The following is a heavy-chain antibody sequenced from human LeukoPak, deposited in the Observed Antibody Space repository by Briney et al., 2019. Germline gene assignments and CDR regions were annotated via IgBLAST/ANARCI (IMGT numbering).Heavy chain of an antibody. Sequence: PGGSLRLSCAASGFTFSSYAMSWVRQAPGKGLEWVSAISGSGGSTYYADSVKGRFTISRDNAKKSLYLQMNSLRAEDTAVYYCAREGADMGDCNSTSCFTYYYYGMDVWGQGTTVTVSS. V-gene: IGHV3-23*01. D-gene: IGHD2-2*02. CDR1: GFTFSSYA. J-gene: IGHJ6*02. CDR3: AREGADMGDCNSTSCFTYYYYGMDV. CDR2: ISGSGGST.